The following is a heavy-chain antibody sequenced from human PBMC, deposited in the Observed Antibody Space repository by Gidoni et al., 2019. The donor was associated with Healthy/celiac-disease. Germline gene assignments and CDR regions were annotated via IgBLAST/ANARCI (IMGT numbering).Heavy chain of an antibody. CDR1: GFNVSSNY. V-gene: IGHV3-66*02. D-gene: IGHD2-2*01. J-gene: IGHJ4*02. Sequence: DAPLVVSGGGLVQPGVALGLSCAASGFNVSSNYMSWFRQAPGKGLEWVSVIYSGGSTYYADSVKGRFTIPRDNPKNTLYLQMNSLGAEDTAVYYCARGGGYCSSTSCYSVQFDYWGQGTLVTVSS. CDR2: IYSGGST. CDR3: ARGGGYCSSTSCYSVQFDY.